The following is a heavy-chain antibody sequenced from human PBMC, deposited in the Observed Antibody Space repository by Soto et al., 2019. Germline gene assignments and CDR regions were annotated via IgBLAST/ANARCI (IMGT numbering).Heavy chain of an antibody. V-gene: IGHV3-30-3*01. CDR2: ISYDGSNK. CDR3: ARDLTGTGGMDV. D-gene: IGHD1-7*01. Sequence: QVQLVESGGGVVQPGRSLRLSCAASGFTFSSYAMHWVRQAPGKGLEWVAVISYDGSNKYYADSVKGRFTISRDNSKNTLYLQMNSLRAEDTAVYYCARDLTGTGGMDVWGQGTTVTVSS. CDR1: GFTFSSYA. J-gene: IGHJ6*02.